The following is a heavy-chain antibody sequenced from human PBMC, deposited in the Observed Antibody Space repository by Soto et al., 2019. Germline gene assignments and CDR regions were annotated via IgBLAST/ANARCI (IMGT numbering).Heavy chain of an antibody. CDR2: INHSGST. J-gene: IGHJ6*02. V-gene: IGHV4-34*01. CDR1: GRSFSGYY. Sequence: SETLSLTCAVYGRSFSGYYWGWIRQPPGKGLEWIGEINHSGSTNYNPSLKSRVTISVDTSKNQFSLKLSSVTAADTAVYYCARVFIHSSSWYLTGYYYGMDVWGQGATVTVSS. CDR3: ARVFIHSSSWYLTGYYYGMDV. D-gene: IGHD6-13*01.